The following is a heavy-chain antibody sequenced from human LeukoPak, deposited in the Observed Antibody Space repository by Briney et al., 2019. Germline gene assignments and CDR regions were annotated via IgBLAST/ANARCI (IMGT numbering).Heavy chain of an antibody. J-gene: IGHJ6*02. D-gene: IGHD2-8*01. CDR1: GFTFNKFA. Sequence: GGSLRLSCEASGFTFNKFAMSWVRQAPGKGPEWVAGIGSSGTTIFYADSVKGRCSVSRDNSKNTVYLEMNSLRAEDTAIYYCAKVSVGPLSRPTHVALYYGMDVWGQGSTVLVSS. V-gene: IGHV3-23*01. CDR3: AKVSVGPLSRPTHVALYYGMDV. CDR2: IGSSGTTI.